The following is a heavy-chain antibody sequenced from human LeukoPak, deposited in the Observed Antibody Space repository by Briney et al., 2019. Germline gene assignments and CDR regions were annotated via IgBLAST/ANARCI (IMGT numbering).Heavy chain of an antibody. D-gene: IGHD3-22*01. V-gene: IGHV1-69*05. CDR1: GGTFSSYA. CDR2: IIPIFGTA. J-gene: IGHJ4*02. CDR3: AILPPLYYYDSSGYFDY. Sequence: ASVKVSCKASGGTFSSYAISWVRQAPGQGLEWMGGIIPIFGTANYAQKFQGRVTITTDESTSTAYMELSNLRSEDTAVYYCAILPPLYYYDSSGYFDYWGQGTLVTVSS.